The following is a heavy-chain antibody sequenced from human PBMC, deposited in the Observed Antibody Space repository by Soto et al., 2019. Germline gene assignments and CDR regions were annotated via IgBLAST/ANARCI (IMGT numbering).Heavy chain of an antibody. Sequence: PGGSLRLSCAASGFTFSTYSMNWVRQAPGKGLEWVSTTSSSGTYIYYADFLRGRFTLSRDNAKTSLFLQMDSLRAEDTAVYYCAREGINNYNEFYFDSWGQGTVVTVSS. CDR3: AREGINNYNEFYFDS. D-gene: IGHD4-4*01. CDR2: TSSSGTYI. J-gene: IGHJ4*02. CDR1: GFTFSTYS. V-gene: IGHV3-21*06.